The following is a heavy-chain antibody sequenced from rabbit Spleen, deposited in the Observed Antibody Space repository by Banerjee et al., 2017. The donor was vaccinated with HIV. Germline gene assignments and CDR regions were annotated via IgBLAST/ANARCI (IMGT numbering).Heavy chain of an antibody. J-gene: IGHJ4*01. Sequence: SRAGLVGRAASRERAYKAAGVDLFKYYYICWVRRDPGKGLEWIACIGTASGITWVATWETEQGIIARALSAIVTLPLPILTAADTTYYFATRVVGDINWSFNLWGPGTLVTVS. CDR3: TRVVGDINWSFNL. CDR2: IGTASGIT. CDR1: GVDLFKYYY. D-gene: IGHD2-1*01. V-gene: IGHV1S40*01.